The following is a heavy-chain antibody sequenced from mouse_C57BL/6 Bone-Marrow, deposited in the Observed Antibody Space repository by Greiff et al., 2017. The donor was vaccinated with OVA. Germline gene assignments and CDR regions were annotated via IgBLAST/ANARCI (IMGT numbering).Heavy chain of an antibody. V-gene: IGHV1-69*01. CDR2: IDPSDSYT. Sequence: QVQLKQPGAELVMPGASVKLSCKASGYTFTSYWMHWVKQRPGQGLEWIGEIDPSDSYTNYNQKFKGKSTLTVDKSSSTAYMQLSSLTSEDSAVYYCAREGRLYYAMDYWGQGTSVTVSS. CDR1: GYTFTSYW. J-gene: IGHJ4*01. D-gene: IGHD2-4*01. CDR3: AREGRLYYAMDY.